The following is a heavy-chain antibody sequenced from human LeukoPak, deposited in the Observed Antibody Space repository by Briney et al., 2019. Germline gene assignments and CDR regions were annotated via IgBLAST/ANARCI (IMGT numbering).Heavy chain of an antibody. CDR3: ARAPGMDV. V-gene: IGHV4-59*01. CDR2: IYYSGST. CDR1: GGSISSYY. J-gene: IGHJ6*02. Sequence: PSETLSLTCTVSGGSISSYYWSCIRQPPGKGLEWIGYIYYSGSTNYNPSLKSRVTISVDTSKNQFSLKLSSVTAADTAVYYCARAPGMDVWGQGTTVTVSS.